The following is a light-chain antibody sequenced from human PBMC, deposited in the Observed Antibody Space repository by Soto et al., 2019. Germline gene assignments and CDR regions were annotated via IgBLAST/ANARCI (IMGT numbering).Light chain of an antibody. V-gene: IGLV2-23*02. CDR1: SSDVGRFNF. CDR3: CSYAYSTTFV. CDR2: EVI. Sequence: QSALTQPASVSGSPGQSITISCTGSSSDVGRFNFVSWYQQHPGKAPKLLIYEVIKRPSGVSSRFSASKSGNTASLTISGLQAEDEADYYCCSYAYSTTFVFGTRTKVTVL. J-gene: IGLJ1*01.